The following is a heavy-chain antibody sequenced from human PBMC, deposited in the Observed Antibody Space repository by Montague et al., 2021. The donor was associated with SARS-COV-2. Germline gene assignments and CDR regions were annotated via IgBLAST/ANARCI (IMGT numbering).Heavy chain of an antibody. CDR1: GGSISSYY. D-gene: IGHD3-10*01. CDR3: ARDNPVLWFGKTYAFDI. CDR2: IYTSGST. Sequence: SETLSLTCTVSGGSISSYYWSWIRQPAGKGLEWIGRIYTSGSTNYNPSLKSRVTMSVDTSKNQFSLKLSSVTAADTAVYYCARDNPVLWFGKTYAFDIWGQGTMVTVSS. V-gene: IGHV4-4*07. J-gene: IGHJ3*02.